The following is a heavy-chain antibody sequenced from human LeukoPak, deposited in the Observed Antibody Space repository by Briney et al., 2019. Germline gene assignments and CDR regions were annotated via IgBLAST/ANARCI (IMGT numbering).Heavy chain of an antibody. Sequence: AASVKVSCKASGYTFTSYYMHWVRQAPGQRLEWMGWINAGNGNTKYSQKFQGRVTITRDTSASTAYMELSSLRSEDTAVYYCARETQQLAAPTYWGQGTLVTVSS. CDR2: INAGNGNT. J-gene: IGHJ4*02. CDR1: GYTFTSYY. D-gene: IGHD6-13*01. V-gene: IGHV1-3*01. CDR3: ARETQQLAAPTY.